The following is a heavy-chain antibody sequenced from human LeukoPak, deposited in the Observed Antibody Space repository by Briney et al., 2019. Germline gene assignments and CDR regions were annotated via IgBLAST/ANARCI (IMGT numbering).Heavy chain of an antibody. V-gene: IGHV1-69*05. Sequence: SVKVSCKASGGTFSSYAISWARQAPGQGLEWMGGIIPIFGTANYAQKFQGRVTITTDESTSTAYMELSSLRSEDTAVYYCARDYGFGESNYFDYWGQGTLVTVSS. J-gene: IGHJ4*02. CDR3: ARDYGFGESNYFDY. D-gene: IGHD3-10*01. CDR2: IIPIFGTA. CDR1: GGTFSSYA.